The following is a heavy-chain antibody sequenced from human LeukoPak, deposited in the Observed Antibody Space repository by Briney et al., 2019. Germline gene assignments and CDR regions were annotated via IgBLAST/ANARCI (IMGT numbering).Heavy chain of an antibody. V-gene: IGHV3-23*01. CDR2: ISGSGGST. CDR3: AKVIAVAGGWFDP. J-gene: IGHJ5*02. CDR1: GFTFSSYA. Sequence: PGGFLRLSCAASGFTFSSYAMSWVRQGPGQGLEWVFAISGSGGSTYYAESVKGRFTIPRDNSKNTLYLQMDSLRAEDTAVYYCAKVIAVAGGWFDPSGQGNLVTVSS. D-gene: IGHD6-19*01.